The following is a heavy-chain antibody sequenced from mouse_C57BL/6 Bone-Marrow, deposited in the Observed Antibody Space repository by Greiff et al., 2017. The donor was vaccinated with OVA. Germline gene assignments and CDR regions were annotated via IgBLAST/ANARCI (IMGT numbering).Heavy chain of an antibody. J-gene: IGHJ3*01. Sequence: QVQLQQPGAELVKPGASVKLSCKASGYTFTSYWMHWVKQRPGQGLEWIGMIHPNSGSTNYNEKFKSKATLTVDKSSSTAYMQLSSLTSEDSAVDYCARPGIKTWFAYWGQGTLVTVSA. D-gene: IGHD4-1*01. CDR3: ARPGIKTWFAY. CDR1: GYTFTSYW. CDR2: IHPNSGST. V-gene: IGHV1-64*01.